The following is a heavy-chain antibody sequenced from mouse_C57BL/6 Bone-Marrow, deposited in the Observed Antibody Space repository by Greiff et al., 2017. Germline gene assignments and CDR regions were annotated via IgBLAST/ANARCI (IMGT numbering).Heavy chain of an antibody. CDR3: VRDYYGSSYEWYFDV. CDR1: GFSFNTYA. CDR2: IRSKSNNYAT. D-gene: IGHD1-1*01. J-gene: IGHJ1*03. V-gene: IGHV10-1*01. Sequence: GGGLVQPKGSLKLSCAASGFSFNTYAMNWVRQAPGKGLEWVARIRSKSNNYATYYADSVKDRFTISRDDSESMLYLQMNNLKTEDTAMYYCVRDYYGSSYEWYFDVWGTGTTVTVSS.